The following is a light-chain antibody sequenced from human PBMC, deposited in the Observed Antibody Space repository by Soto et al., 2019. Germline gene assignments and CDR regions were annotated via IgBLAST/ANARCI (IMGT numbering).Light chain of an antibody. V-gene: IGLV2-14*01. CDR1: SSDVGGYNY. J-gene: IGLJ2*01. CDR3: CSYTSSSTLDVV. Sequence: QSALTQPASVSGSPGQSITISCTGTSSDVGGYNYVSWYQQHPGKAPKLMIYDVSNRPSGVSNRFSGSKSGNTAALTISGLQADDEADYYCCSYTSSSTLDVVFGGGTKVTVL. CDR2: DVS.